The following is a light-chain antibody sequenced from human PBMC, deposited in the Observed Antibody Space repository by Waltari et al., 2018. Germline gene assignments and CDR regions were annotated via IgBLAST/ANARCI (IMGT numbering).Light chain of an antibody. Sequence: IQLTQSPSSLSASVGDRVTITCRSSQGISTFLACYHHTPGQVPNARISPESTSQSGVPSRFSGRESGTDFTFTFNSLQPKDSATYYGQQMINYPLTLGAGTKVEI. V-gene: IGKV1-9*01. CDR1: QGISTF. J-gene: IGKJ4*01. CDR3: QQMINYPLT. CDR2: PES.